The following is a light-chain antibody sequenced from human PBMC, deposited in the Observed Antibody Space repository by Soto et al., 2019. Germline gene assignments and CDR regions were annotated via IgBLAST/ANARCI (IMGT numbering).Light chain of an antibody. CDR2: GAS. CDR3: QQYGSSLYP. V-gene: IGKV3-20*01. J-gene: IGKJ2*01. Sequence: EIVLTQSPGTLSLSPGERATLSCRASQSVYSSYLAWYQQKPGKAPRLLIYGASSMYTVIPDRFSGSGSGTDFTLTISRLEPEDFAVYYCQQYGSSLYPFGQGTKLEI. CDR1: QSVYSSY.